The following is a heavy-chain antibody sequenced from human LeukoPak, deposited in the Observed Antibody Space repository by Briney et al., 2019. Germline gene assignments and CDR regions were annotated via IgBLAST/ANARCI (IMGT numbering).Heavy chain of an antibody. V-gene: IGHV3-23*01. J-gene: IGHJ4*02. CDR1: GFNFRSYG. CDR2: ISGSGGTT. CDR3: ARDYGSGSSYDTVY. Sequence: GGSLRLSCGASGFNFRSYGMSWVRQAPGKGLEWVSAISGSGGTTYYADSVKGRFTVSRDNSKSTLYMQMNSLRADNTAVYYCARDYGSGSSYDTVYWGQGTLVTVSS. D-gene: IGHD3-10*01.